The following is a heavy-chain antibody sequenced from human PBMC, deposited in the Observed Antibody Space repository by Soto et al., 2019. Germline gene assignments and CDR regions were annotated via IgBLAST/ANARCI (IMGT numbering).Heavy chain of an antibody. CDR2: IIPIFGTA. CDR1: GGTFSSYA. CDR3: AREGGYPGGLSFDY. Sequence: SVKVSCKASGGTFSSYAISWVRQAPGQGLEWLGGIIPIFGTANYAQKFQGRVTITADESTSTAYMELSSLRSEDTAVYYCAREGGYPGGLSFDYWGQGTLVTVSS. V-gene: IGHV1-69*13. J-gene: IGHJ4*02. D-gene: IGHD5-12*01.